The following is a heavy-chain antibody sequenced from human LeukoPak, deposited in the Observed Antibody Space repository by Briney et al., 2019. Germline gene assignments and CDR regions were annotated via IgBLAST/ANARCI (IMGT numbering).Heavy chain of an antibody. Sequence: SETLSLTCTVSGGSISTYYWSWIRQPPGKGLEWIGFIHYSGLTVYSPSLQSRVSMSVDTSRNQFSLDLSSVTAADTALYYCARDPPEDEWNSLDSWGQGILVTVSS. CDR1: GGSISTYY. CDR3: ARDPPEDEWNSLDS. J-gene: IGHJ4*02. D-gene: IGHD1-7*01. CDR2: IHYSGLT. V-gene: IGHV4-59*01.